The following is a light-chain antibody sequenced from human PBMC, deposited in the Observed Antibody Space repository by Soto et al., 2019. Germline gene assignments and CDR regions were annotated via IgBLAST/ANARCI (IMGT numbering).Light chain of an antibody. CDR3: QSYDTSLSGSV. Sequence: QSVLTQPPSVSGAPGQRVTVSCTGSSSNIGAGYAVHWYQQLPGTAPKLLIYVNTNRPSGVPDRFSGSRSGTTASLAITGLQADDEADDYCQSYDTSLSGSVFGGGTKLTVL. V-gene: IGLV1-40*01. CDR2: VNT. J-gene: IGLJ3*02. CDR1: SSNIGAGYA.